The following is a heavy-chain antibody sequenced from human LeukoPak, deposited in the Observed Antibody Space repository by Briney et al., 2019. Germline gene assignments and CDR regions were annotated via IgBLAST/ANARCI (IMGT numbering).Heavy chain of an antibody. CDR1: GFTFSSYG. V-gene: IGHV3-30*03. CDR2: ISYDGSNK. J-gene: IGHJ4*02. CDR3: ARGDYGGDYFDY. Sequence: QPGGSLRLSCAASGFTFSSYGMHWVRQAPGKGLEWVAVISYDGSNKYYADSVKGRFTVSRDNAKNSLYLQMNSLRAEDTAVYYCARGDYGGDYFDYWGQGTLVTVSS. D-gene: IGHD4-23*01.